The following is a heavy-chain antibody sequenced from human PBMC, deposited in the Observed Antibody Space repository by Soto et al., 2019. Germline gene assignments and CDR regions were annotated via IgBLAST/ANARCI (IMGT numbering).Heavy chain of an antibody. CDR1: GYSFTSYW. CDR2: IYPGDSDT. V-gene: IGHV5-51*01. Sequence: GESLKISCKGSGYSFTSYWICWVRQMPGKGLEWMGIIYPGDSDTRYSPSFQGQVTISADKSISTAYLQWSSLKASDTAMYYCARQCFCSGGSCYNAFYIWGQRTMVTVS. J-gene: IGHJ3*02. D-gene: IGHD2-15*01. CDR3: ARQCFCSGGSCYNAFYI.